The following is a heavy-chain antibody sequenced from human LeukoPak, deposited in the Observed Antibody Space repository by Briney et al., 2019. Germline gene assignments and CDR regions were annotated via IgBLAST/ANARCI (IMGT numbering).Heavy chain of an antibody. Sequence: ASVKVSCKASGYTFTGYYMHWVRQAPGQGLEWMGWINPNSGDTNYAQKFQSRVTMTRDTSISTAYMELSRLTSDDTAVFYCARGRLGSGSQYDAFDIWGQGTMVTVSS. D-gene: IGHD3-10*01. V-gene: IGHV1-2*02. CDR1: GYTFTGYY. J-gene: IGHJ3*02. CDR3: ARGRLGSGSQYDAFDI. CDR2: INPNSGDT.